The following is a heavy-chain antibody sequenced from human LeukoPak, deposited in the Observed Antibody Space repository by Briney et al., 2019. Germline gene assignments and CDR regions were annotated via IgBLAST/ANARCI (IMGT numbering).Heavy chain of an antibody. J-gene: IGHJ4*02. D-gene: IGHD3-22*01. Sequence: GGSLRLSCAASGLTVSSNYMSWVRQAPGKGLEWVSVIYSGGSTYSADSVKGRFTISRGNSKNTLYLQMNSLRAEDTAVYYCARDFFHSSESRPFDYWGQGTLVTVSS. CDR2: IYSGGST. V-gene: IGHV3-53*01. CDR1: GLTVSSNY. CDR3: ARDFFHSSESRPFDY.